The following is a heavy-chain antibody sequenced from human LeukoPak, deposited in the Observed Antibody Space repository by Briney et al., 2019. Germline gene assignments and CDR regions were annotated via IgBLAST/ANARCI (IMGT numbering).Heavy chain of an antibody. D-gene: IGHD5-18*01. V-gene: IGHV4-31*03. CDR2: IYYSGST. Sequence: SQTLSLTCTVSGGSISSGGYYWSWIRQHPGKGLEWIGYIYYSGSTYYNPSLKSRVTISVDTSKNQFSLKLSSVTAADTAVYYCARRGYSYGYTGTGAFDYWGQGTLVTVSS. J-gene: IGHJ4*02. CDR3: ARRGYSYGYTGTGAFDY. CDR1: GGSISSGGYY.